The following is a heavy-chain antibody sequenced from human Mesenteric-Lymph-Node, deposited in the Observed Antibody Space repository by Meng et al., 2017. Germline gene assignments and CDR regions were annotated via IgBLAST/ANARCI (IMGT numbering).Heavy chain of an antibody. Sequence: VLAQAGGPRLMHPSSTLSLTCVSSGSAISSRNWWNWVRPPPGKGLEWIGNTYHSGSTNYNPSLKSRVTISVDKSKNQFPLKLSSVTAADTAMYYCASFPPPGKQWLVTDYWGQGPLVTVSS. J-gene: IGHJ4*02. CDR2: TYHSGST. D-gene: IGHD6-19*01. CDR1: GSAISSRNW. CDR3: ASFPPPGKQWLVTDY. V-gene: IGHV4-4*02.